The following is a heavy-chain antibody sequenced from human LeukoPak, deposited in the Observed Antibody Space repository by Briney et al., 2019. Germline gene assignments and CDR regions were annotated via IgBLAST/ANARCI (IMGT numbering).Heavy chain of an antibody. V-gene: IGHV4-59*08. J-gene: IGHJ3*02. Sequence: PSETLSLTCTVSGGSIGSYAWNWIRQSPGTGLEWIGYVYYSGSTMYNPSLRSRVTISVDTSKNQFSLKLSSVTAADTAVYYRARLKARVAFDIWGQGTMVTVSS. CDR3: ARLKARVAFDI. CDR1: GGSIGSYA. CDR2: VYYSGST.